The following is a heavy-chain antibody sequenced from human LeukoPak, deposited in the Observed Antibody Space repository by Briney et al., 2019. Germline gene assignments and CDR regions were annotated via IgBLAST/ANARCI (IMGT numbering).Heavy chain of an antibody. CDR1: GGSISSGSYY. Sequence: SQTPSLTCTVSGGSISSGSYYWSWIRQPAGKGLEWIGRIYTSGSTNYNPSLKSRVTISVDTSKNQFSLKLSSVTAADTAVYYCARDSYDFWSGYNWFDPWGQGTLVTVSS. D-gene: IGHD3-3*01. J-gene: IGHJ5*02. CDR2: IYTSGST. CDR3: ARDSYDFWSGYNWFDP. V-gene: IGHV4-61*02.